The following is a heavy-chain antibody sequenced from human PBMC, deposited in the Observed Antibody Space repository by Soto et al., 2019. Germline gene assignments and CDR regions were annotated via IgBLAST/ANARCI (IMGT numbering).Heavy chain of an antibody. CDR1: GGSFSGYY. Sequence: PSETLSLTCAVYGGSFSGYYWSWIRQPPGEGLEWIGEINHSGSTNYNPSLKSRVTISVDTSKNQFSLKLSSVTAADTAVYYCARGGLRYFDWLLRTTGNYGMDVWGQGTTVTVSS. J-gene: IGHJ6*02. D-gene: IGHD3-9*01. CDR2: INHSGST. V-gene: IGHV4-34*01. CDR3: ARGGLRYFDWLLRTTGNYGMDV.